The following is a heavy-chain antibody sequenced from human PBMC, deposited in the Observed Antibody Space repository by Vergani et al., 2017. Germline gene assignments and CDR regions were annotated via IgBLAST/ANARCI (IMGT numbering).Heavy chain of an antibody. V-gene: IGHV4-59*01. Sequence: QVQLQESGPGLVKPSETLSLTCTVSGGSISSYYWSWIRQPPGKGLEWIGYIYYSGSTNYNPSLKSRVTISVDTSKNQFSLKLSSVTAADTAVYYCARDGSGDTAGFDYWGQGTLVTVSS. CDR2: IYYSGST. D-gene: IGHD2-21*02. CDR3: ARDGSGDTAGFDY. CDR1: GGSISSYY. J-gene: IGHJ4*02.